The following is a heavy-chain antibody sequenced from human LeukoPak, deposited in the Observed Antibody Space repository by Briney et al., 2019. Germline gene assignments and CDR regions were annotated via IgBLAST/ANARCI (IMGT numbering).Heavy chain of an antibody. V-gene: IGHV4-34*01. CDR2: INHSGST. Sequence: SETLSLTCAVSGGSFSGFRWHWIRQPPGKGLEWIGEINHSGSTNYNPSLKSRVTISVDTSKNQFSLKLSSVTAADTAVYYCARVRTLLRKNAFDIWGQGTMVTVSS. CDR1: GGSFSGFR. CDR3: ARVRTLLRKNAFDI. D-gene: IGHD4-17*01. J-gene: IGHJ3*02.